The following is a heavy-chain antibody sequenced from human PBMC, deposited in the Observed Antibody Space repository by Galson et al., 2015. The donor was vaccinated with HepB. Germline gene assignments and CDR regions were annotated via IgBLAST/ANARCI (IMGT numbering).Heavy chain of an antibody. J-gene: IGHJ4*02. CDR3: TREDQWADEDIVVVPAAMGPYYFDY. Sequence: SLRLSCAASGFTFGDYAMSWVRQAPGKGLEWVGFIRSKAYGGTTEYAASVKGRFTISRDDSKSIAYLQMNSLKTEDTAVYYCTREDQWADEDIVVVPAAMGPYYFDYWGQGTLVTVSS. CDR1: GFTFGDYA. D-gene: IGHD2-2*01. V-gene: IGHV3-49*04. CDR2: IRSKAYGGTT.